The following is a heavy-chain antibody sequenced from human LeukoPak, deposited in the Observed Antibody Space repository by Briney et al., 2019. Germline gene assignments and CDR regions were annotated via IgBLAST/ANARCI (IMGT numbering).Heavy chain of an antibody. CDR2: INHSGST. J-gene: IGHJ4*02. CDR3: ARRPTEVWGSTKRPFDY. V-gene: IGHV4-34*01. CDR1: GGSFSGYY. D-gene: IGHD3-16*01. Sequence: SETLSLTCAVYGGSFSGYYWSWIRQPPGKGLEWIGEINHSGSTNYNPSLKSRVTISVDTSKNQFSLKLSSVTAADTAVYYCARRPTEVWGSTKRPFDYWGQGTLVTVSS.